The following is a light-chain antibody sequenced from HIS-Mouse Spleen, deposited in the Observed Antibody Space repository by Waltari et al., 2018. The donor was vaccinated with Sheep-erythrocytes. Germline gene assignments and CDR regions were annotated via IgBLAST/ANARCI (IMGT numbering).Light chain of an antibody. V-gene: IGLV3-1*01. CDR2: QDS. Sequence: SYELTQPPSVSVSPGQTASITCSGDKLGDKYACWYQQKPGQSPVLVIYQDSKRPSGIPERFSGSNSGTIVTLTISVVQAEDEADYYCLSADSSGNRVFGGGTKLTVL. J-gene: IGLJ3*02. CDR1: KLGDKY. CDR3: LSADSSGNRV.